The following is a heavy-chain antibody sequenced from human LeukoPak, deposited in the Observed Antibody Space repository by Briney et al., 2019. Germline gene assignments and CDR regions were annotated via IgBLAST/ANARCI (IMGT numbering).Heavy chain of an antibody. V-gene: IGHV1-18*01. CDR3: ARSDHSGSYD. D-gene: IGHD3-10*01. J-gene: IGHJ4*02. Sequence: YAQKLQGRVTMTTDTSTSTAYMELRSLRSDDTAVYYCARSDHSGSYDWGQGTLVTVSS.